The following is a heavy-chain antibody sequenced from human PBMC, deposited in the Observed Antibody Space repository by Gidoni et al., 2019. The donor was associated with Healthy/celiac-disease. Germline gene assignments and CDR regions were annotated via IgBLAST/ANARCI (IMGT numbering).Heavy chain of an antibody. Sequence: QVQLQQWGAGLLKPSETLSLTCAVYGGSFSGYYWSWIRQPPGKGLEWIGEINTRGSTNYNPSLKSRVTISVDTSKNQFSLKLSSVTAADTAVYYCARHRLEWLSRNYFDYWGQGTLVTVSS. CDR1: GGSFSGYY. V-gene: IGHV4-34*01. D-gene: IGHD3-3*01. CDR3: ARHRLEWLSRNYFDY. CDR2: INTRGST. J-gene: IGHJ4*02.